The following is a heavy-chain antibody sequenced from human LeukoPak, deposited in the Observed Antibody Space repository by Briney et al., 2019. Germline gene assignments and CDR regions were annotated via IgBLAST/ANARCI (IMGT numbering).Heavy chain of an antibody. J-gene: IGHJ4*02. CDR1: GGTFSSYA. D-gene: IGHD6-19*01. V-gene: IGHV1-69*04. Sequence: GASVKVSCKASGGTFSSYAISWVRQAPGQGLEWMGRIIPILGIANYAQKFQGRVTITADKSTSTAYMELSSLRSEDMAVYYCASGGSSGWYEDYWGQGTLVTVSS. CDR2: IIPILGIA. CDR3: ASGGSSGWYEDY.